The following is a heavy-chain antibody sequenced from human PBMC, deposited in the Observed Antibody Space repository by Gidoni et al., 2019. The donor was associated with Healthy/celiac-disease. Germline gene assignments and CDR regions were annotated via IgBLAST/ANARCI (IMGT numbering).Heavy chain of an antibody. CDR1: GFTFRSYA. J-gene: IGHJ4*02. CDR2: ISYDGSNK. V-gene: IGHV3-30-3*01. CDR3: ARDYGDYDFDY. D-gene: IGHD4-17*01. Sequence: QVQLVASGGGVVQPGRSLRLSCAASGFTFRSYAMHWVRQAPGKGLEWVAVISYDGSNKYYADSVKGRFTISRDNSKNTLYLQMNSLRAEDTAVYYCARDYGDYDFDYWGQGTLVTVSS.